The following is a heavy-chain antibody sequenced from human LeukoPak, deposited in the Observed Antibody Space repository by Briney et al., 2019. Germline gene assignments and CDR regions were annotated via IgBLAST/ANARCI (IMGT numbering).Heavy chain of an antibody. D-gene: IGHD3-22*01. J-gene: IGHJ4*02. CDR2: TNPNSGGT. Sequence: ASVKVSCKASGYTFTGYYMHWVRQAPGQGLEWMGWTNPNSGGTNYAQKFQGRVTMTRDTSISTAYMELSRLRSDDTAVYYCARDYYDSSGYYTFLDYWGQGTLVTVSS. V-gene: IGHV1-2*02. CDR3: ARDYYDSSGYYTFLDY. CDR1: GYTFTGYY.